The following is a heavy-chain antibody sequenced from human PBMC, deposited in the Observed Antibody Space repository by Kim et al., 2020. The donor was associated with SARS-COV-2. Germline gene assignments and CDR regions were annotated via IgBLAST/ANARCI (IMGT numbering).Heavy chain of an antibody. Sequence: GGSLRLSCAASGFTFSSYDMHWVRQATGKGLEWVSAIGTAGDTYYPGSVKGRFTISRENAKNSLYLQMNSLRAGDTAVYYCARADSGSYTRNDAFDIWGQGTMVTVSS. V-gene: IGHV3-13*04. CDR2: IGTAGDT. CDR3: ARADSGSYTRNDAFDI. J-gene: IGHJ3*02. CDR1: GFTFSSYD. D-gene: IGHD1-26*01.